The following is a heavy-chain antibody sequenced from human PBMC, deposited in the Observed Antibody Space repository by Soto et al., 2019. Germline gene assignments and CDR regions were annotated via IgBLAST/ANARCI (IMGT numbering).Heavy chain of an antibody. CDR1: GASISSGDYY. CDR3: ASEDPTYYYDNGGFYWEPDYQYYFDY. D-gene: IGHD3-22*01. Sequence: SETLSLTCTVSGASISSGDYYWCWIRQPPGKGLEWIGYIYYTGNTNFNPSLKSRVSISVDTSKNQFSLKLSSVTAADTAVYHCASEDPTYYYDNGGFYWEPDYQYYFDYWGQGTLVTVSS. CDR2: IYYTGNT. V-gene: IGHV4-30-4*01. J-gene: IGHJ4*02.